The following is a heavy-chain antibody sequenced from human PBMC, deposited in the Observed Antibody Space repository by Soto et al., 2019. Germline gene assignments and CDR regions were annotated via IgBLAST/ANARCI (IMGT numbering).Heavy chain of an antibody. D-gene: IGHD6-13*01. Sequence: SETLSLTCTVSGGSISSGDYYWSWIRQPPGKGLEWIGYIYYSGSTYYNPSLKSRVTISVDTSKNQFSLKLSSVTAADTAVYYCARARHSSSWFVIDYWGQGTLVTVSS. CDR3: ARARHSSSWFVIDY. V-gene: IGHV4-30-4*01. J-gene: IGHJ4*02. CDR1: GGSISSGDYY. CDR2: IYYSGST.